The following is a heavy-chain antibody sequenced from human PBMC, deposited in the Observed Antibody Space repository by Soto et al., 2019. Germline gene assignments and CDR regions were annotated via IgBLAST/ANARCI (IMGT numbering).Heavy chain of an antibody. CDR2: ISGSGGST. D-gene: IGHD5-18*01. V-gene: IGHV3-23*01. CDR3: AKGGGIQVADAFDI. J-gene: IGHJ3*02. Sequence: GCLRVSGAASGCTFSSHAMSWVRQAPGKGLEWVSAISGSGGSTYYADSVKGRFTISRDNSKNTLYLQMNSLRAEDTAVYYCAKGGGIQVADAFDIWGQGTMVTV. CDR1: GCTFSSHA.